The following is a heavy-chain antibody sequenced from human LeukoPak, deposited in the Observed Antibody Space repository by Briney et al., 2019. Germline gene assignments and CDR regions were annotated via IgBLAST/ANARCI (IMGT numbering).Heavy chain of an antibody. V-gene: IGHV3-21*01. CDR1: GFTFSSYS. Sequence: GSLRLSCAASGFTFSSYSMNWVRQAPGKGLEWVSSISSSSSYIYYADSVKGRFTISRDNAKNSLYLQMNSLRAEDTAVYYCARDGNPGYSGYVGAFDIWGQGTMVTVSS. J-gene: IGHJ3*02. CDR2: ISSSSSYI. D-gene: IGHD5-12*01. CDR3: ARDGNPGYSGYVGAFDI.